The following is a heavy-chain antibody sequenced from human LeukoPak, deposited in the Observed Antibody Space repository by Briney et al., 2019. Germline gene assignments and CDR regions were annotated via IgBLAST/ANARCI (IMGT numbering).Heavy chain of an antibody. CDR2: INPSGGST. J-gene: IGHJ5*02. V-gene: IGHV1-46*01. D-gene: IGHD6-19*01. CDR3: ARGSLRVAVAGRVHNWFDP. Sequence: ASVKVSCKASGYTFTSYYMHWVRQAPGQGLEWMGIINPSGGSTSYAQKFQGRVTITRDTSASTAYMELSSLRSEDTAVYYCARGSLRVAVAGRVHNWFDPWGQGTLVTVSS. CDR1: GYTFTSYY.